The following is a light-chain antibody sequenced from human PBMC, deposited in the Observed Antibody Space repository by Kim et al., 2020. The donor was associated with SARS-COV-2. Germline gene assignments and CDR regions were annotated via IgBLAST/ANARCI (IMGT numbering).Light chain of an antibody. Sequence: APGKTARITCGGNNIGSKSVHWYQQNPGQAPVLVIYYDSDRPSGIPERFSGSNSGNTATLTISRVEAGDEADYYCQVWDSSSDHLVFGGGTKLTVL. V-gene: IGLV3-21*04. CDR1: NIGSKS. CDR2: YDS. J-gene: IGLJ3*02. CDR3: QVWDSSSDHLV.